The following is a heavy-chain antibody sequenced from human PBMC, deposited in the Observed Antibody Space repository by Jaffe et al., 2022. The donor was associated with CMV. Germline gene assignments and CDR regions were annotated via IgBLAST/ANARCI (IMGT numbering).Heavy chain of an antibody. V-gene: IGHV3-7*03. D-gene: IGHD3-22*01. CDR3: ARDRPRYDTSGYVDY. Sequence: EVQVVESGGGLVQPEGSLRLSCVASGFTFSDYWMSWVRQAPGKGLEWVANIKHDGSETYYVDSVKGRFTISRDNAKNSLYLQMSSLRAEDTAVYYCARDRPRYDTSGYVDYWGQGTLVTVSS. CDR2: IKHDGSET. CDR1: GFTFSDYW. J-gene: IGHJ4*02.